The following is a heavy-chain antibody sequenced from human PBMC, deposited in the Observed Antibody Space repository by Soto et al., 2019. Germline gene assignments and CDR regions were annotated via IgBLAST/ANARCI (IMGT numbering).Heavy chain of an antibody. CDR3: ARGEGGYCSGGSCYALDY. D-gene: IGHD2-15*01. CDR2: INHSGST. CDR1: GGSFSGYY. V-gene: IGHV4-34*01. J-gene: IGHJ4*02. Sequence: QVQLQQWGAGLLKPSETLSLTCAVYGGSFSGYYWSWIRHPPGKGLEWIGEINHSGSTNYNPSLKSRVTISVDTSKNQFSLKLSSVTAADTAVYYCARGEGGYCSGGSCYALDYWGQGTLVTVSS.